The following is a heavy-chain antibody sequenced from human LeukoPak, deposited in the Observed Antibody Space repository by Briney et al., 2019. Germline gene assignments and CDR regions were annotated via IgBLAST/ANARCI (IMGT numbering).Heavy chain of an antibody. D-gene: IGHD3-22*01. Sequence: GGSLRLSCAASGFTFSTYWMSWVRQAPGKGLEWVANIKQDGSEKYYVDSVKGRFTISRDNAKNSLYLQMNSLRAEDTAVYYCARDSSSDQTSITMIVVVSIDVWGKGTTVTVSS. CDR3: ARDSSSDQTSITMIVVVSIDV. J-gene: IGHJ6*03. CDR1: GFTFSTYW. CDR2: IKQDGSEK. V-gene: IGHV3-7*01.